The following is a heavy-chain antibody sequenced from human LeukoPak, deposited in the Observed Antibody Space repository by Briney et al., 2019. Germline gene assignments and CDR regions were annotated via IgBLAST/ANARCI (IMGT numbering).Heavy chain of an antibody. D-gene: IGHD2-15*01. V-gene: IGHV1-8*01. Sequence: GASVKVSCKASGYTFTSYDINWVRQATGQGLEWMGWKNPNSGNTGYAQKFQGRVTMTRNTSISTAYMELSSLRSEDTAVYYCARECARRGGGSCYSGQGTLVTVSS. CDR2: KNPNSGNT. J-gene: IGHJ4*02. CDR1: GYTFTSYD. CDR3: ARECARRGGGSCY.